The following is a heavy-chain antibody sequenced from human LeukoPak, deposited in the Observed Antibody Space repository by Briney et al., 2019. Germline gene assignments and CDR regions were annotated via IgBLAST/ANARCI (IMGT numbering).Heavy chain of an antibody. CDR3: ARGPIYGARSDYLDY. D-gene: IGHD3-10*01. V-gene: IGHV3-7*01. J-gene: IGHJ4*02. CDR1: GFSFSSYS. Sequence: GGSLRLSCAASGFSFSSYSMNWVRQAPGKGLEWVADIKKDGSEKNQVDSVKGRFTISRDNAKNSLYLQMNSLRAEDTAVYYCARGPIYGARSDYLDYWGQGTLVTVSS. CDR2: IKKDGSEK.